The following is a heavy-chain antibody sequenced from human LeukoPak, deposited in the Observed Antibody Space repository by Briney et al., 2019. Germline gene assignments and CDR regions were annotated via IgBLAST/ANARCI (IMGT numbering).Heavy chain of an antibody. D-gene: IGHD3-10*01. CDR1: GFTFSSYG. J-gene: IGHJ4*02. CDR2: IWYDGSNK. V-gene: IGHV3-33*06. CDR3: AKAGLLWFGELIFYFDY. Sequence: TGGSLRLSCAASGFTFSSYGMHWVRQAPGKGLEWVAVIWYDGSNKYYADSVKGRFTISRDNSKNTLYLQMNSLRAEDTAVYYCAKAGLLWFGELIFYFDYWGQGTLVTVSS.